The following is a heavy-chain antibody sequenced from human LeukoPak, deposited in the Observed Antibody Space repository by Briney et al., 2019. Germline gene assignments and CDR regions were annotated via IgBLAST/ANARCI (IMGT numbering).Heavy chain of an antibody. CDR2: IYHSGRT. CDR1: GYSISSGYY. CDR3: ASLISTIVVVQATFFDY. D-gene: IGHD3-22*01. J-gene: IGHJ4*01. Sequence: SETLSLTCTVSGYSISSGYYWGWIRQPPGKGLEWIGSIYHSGRTYSNPSLKSRVTISVDTSKNQFSLKLNSVTVADTAVYYCASLISTIVVVQATFFDYWGQGTLVTVSS. V-gene: IGHV4-38-2*02.